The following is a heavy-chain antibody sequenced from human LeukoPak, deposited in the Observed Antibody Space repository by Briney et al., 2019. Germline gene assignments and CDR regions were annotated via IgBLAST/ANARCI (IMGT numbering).Heavy chain of an antibody. CDR2: VIPVLGMA. CDR3: ARDPRVTGTGVYFDY. V-gene: IGHV1-69*04. D-gene: IGHD1-7*01. CDR1: GGTFSSYT. Sequence: SVKVSCKASGGTFSSYTISWVRQAPGQGLEWMGRVIPVLGMADYAQKFQGRVTITADKSTSTAYMDLSSLRSEDTAVYYCARDPRVTGTGVYFDYWGQGTLVTASS. J-gene: IGHJ4*02.